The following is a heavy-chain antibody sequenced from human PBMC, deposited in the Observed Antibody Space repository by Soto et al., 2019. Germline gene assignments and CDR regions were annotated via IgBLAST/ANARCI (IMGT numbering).Heavy chain of an antibody. CDR2: ISYDGSNK. V-gene: IGHV3-30*18. J-gene: IGHJ6*02. Sequence: QVQLVESGGGVVQPGRSLRLSCAASGFTFSSYGMHWVRQAPGKGLEWVAVISYDGSNKYYADSVKGRFTISRDNSKNTLYLQMNSLRAEDTAVYYCAKDASEYYDFLYGMDVWGQGTTVTVSS. CDR1: GFTFSSYG. D-gene: IGHD3-3*01. CDR3: AKDASEYYDFLYGMDV.